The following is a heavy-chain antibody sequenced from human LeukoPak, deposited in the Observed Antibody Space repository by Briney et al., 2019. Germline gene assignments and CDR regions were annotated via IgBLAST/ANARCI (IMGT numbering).Heavy chain of an antibody. CDR3: ATTIISSTRIYYYGMDV. CDR1: GYTFTSYG. CDR2: ISAYNGNT. J-gene: IGHJ6*02. D-gene: IGHD6-13*01. V-gene: IGHV1-18*01. Sequence: ASVKVSCKASGYTFTSYGISWVRQAPGQGLEWMGWISAYNGNTNYAQKLQGRVTMTTDTSTSTAYMELRSLRSEDTAVYYCATTIISSTRIYYYGMDVWGQGTTVTVSS.